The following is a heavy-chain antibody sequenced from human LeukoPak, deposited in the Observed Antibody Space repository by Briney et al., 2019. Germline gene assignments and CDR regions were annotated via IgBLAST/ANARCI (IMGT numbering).Heavy chain of an antibody. D-gene: IGHD3-9*01. CDR2: IYYSGST. J-gene: IGHJ5*02. CDR3: ASSHYDILSGSFQNWFDP. V-gene: IGHV4-59*08. Sequence: SETLSLTCTVSGGSISSYYWSWIRQPPGKGREWIGYIYYSGSTNYNPSLKSRVTISVDTSKHQFSLKLSSVTAADTAVYYCASSHYDILSGSFQNWFDPWGQGTLVTVSS. CDR1: GGSISSYY.